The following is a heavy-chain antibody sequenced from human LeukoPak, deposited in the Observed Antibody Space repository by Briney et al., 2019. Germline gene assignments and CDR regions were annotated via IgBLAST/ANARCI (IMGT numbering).Heavy chain of an antibody. CDR3: ARVGDYALKD. J-gene: IGHJ4*02. CDR1: GGSISSSSYY. Sequence: SETLSLTCTVSGGSISSSSYYWGWIRQPPGKGLEWIGSIYYSGSTYYNPSLESRVTISVDTSKNQFSLKLSSVTAADTAVYYCARVGDYALKDWGQGTLVTVSS. D-gene: IGHD3-16*01. V-gene: IGHV4-39*07. CDR2: IYYSGST.